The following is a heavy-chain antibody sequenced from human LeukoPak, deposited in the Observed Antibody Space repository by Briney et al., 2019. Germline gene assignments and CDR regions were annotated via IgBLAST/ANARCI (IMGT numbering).Heavy chain of an antibody. CDR2: ISSSSYI. V-gene: IGHV3-21*01. J-gene: IGHJ6*02. D-gene: IGHD3-22*01. CDR1: GFTFSSYW. Sequence: GGSLRLSCAASGFTFSSYWMSWVRQAPGKGLEWVSSISSSSYIYYADSVKGRFTISRDNAKNSLYLQMNSLRAEDTAVYYCARVGRYYDSSGYYGSLYYYGMDVWGQGTTVTVSS. CDR3: ARVGRYYDSSGYYGSLYYYGMDV.